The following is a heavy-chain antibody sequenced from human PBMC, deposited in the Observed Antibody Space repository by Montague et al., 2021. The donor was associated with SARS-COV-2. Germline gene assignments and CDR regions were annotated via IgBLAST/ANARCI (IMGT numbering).Heavy chain of an antibody. V-gene: IGHV4-39*07. CDR3: ARDTRIAMLVVVTRYGLDV. J-gene: IGHJ6*02. CDR2: IYYTGST. CDR1: GGSISSSSYY. Sequence: SETLSLTCTVSGGSISSSSYYWGWIRQPPGKGLEWIGSIYYTGSTYYSPSLKSRVTISVDTSKNQFSLKLSSVTAAGTAVYYCARDTRIAMLVVVTRYGLDVWGQGTTVTVSS. D-gene: IGHD3-22*01.